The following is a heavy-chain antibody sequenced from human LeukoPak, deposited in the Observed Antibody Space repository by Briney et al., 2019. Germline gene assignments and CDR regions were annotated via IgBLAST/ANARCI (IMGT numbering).Heavy chain of an antibody. V-gene: IGHV3-15*01. Sequence: GGSLRLSCAASGFTFSTAWMSWVRQAPGKGLEWVARIKSKSAGGTTDYAASVKGRFTISRVDSKNTVYLQMNSLITEDTAVYYCTTEYYGDYHYWGQGTLVTVSS. CDR2: IKSKSAGGTT. J-gene: IGHJ4*02. CDR3: TTEYYGDYHY. D-gene: IGHD4-17*01. CDR1: GFTFSTAW.